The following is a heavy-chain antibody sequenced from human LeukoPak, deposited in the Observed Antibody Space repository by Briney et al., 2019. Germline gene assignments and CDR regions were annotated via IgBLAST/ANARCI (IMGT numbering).Heavy chain of an antibody. D-gene: IGHD1-7*01. CDR3: AREVGGTGTTPEDPDYYYYMDA. V-gene: IGHV1-69*13. J-gene: IGHJ6*03. CDR2: IIPIFGTA. Sequence: SVKVSCKASGGTFSSYAISWVRQAPGQGLEWMGGIIPIFGTANYAQKFQGRVTITADESTSTAYMELSSLRSEDTAVYYCAREVGGTGTTPEDPDYYYYMDAWGKGTTVTVSS. CDR1: GGTFSSYA.